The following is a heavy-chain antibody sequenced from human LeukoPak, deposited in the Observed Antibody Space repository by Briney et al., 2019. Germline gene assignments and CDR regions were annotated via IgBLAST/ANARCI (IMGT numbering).Heavy chain of an antibody. CDR2: IIPVFGTA. D-gene: IGHD3-22*01. J-gene: IGHJ4*02. CDR1: GGTFSSYA. Sequence: SVKVSCKASGGTFSSYAISWVRQAPGQGLEWMGGIIPVFGTANYAQKFQGRVTITTDESTSTAYMELSSLRSEDTAVYYCARDTEVRDYYDSSGYYYVLNYWGQGTLVTVSS. CDR3: ARDTEVRDYYDSSGYYYVLNY. V-gene: IGHV1-69*05.